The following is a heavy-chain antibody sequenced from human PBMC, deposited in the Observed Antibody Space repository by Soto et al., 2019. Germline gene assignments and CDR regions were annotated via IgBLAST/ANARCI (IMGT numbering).Heavy chain of an antibody. J-gene: IGHJ5*02. CDR2: IYYSGST. Sequence: SETLSLTCTVSGGSISSGGYYWSWIRQHPGKGLEWIGYIYYSGSTYYNPSLKSRVTISVDTSKNQFSLKLSSVTAADTAVYYCARGGGEYCSGGSCYSNWFDPWGQGTLVTVSS. D-gene: IGHD2-15*01. CDR3: ARGGGEYCSGGSCYSNWFDP. V-gene: IGHV4-31*03. CDR1: GGSISSGGYY.